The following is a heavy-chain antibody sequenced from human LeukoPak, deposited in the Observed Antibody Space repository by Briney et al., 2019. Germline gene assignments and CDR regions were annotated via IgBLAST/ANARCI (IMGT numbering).Heavy chain of an antibody. D-gene: IGHD2-15*01. CDR3: ARGNKWSFDS. CDR2: INSGGSAT. Sequence: QPGRSLRLSCVASGFTLSTYWMHWVRQAPGQGLVWVSRINSGGSATSNAHSVMVRFTISRDSAKNTLYLRMNSLRPEDTAVYYCARGNKWSFDSWGQGALVTVSS. V-gene: IGHV3-74*01. J-gene: IGHJ4*02. CDR1: GFTLSTYW.